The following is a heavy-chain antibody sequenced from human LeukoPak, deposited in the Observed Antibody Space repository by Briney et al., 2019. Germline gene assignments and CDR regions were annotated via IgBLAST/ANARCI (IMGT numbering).Heavy chain of an antibody. V-gene: IGHV4-39*07. CDR2: IYYSGST. D-gene: IGHD3-22*01. CDR1: GGSISSSSYY. Sequence: PSETLSLTCTVSGGSISSSSYYWGWIRQPPGKGLEWIGSIYYSGSTDYNPSLKSRVTISVDTSKNQFSLKLSSVTAADTAVCYCARGYYDSSPNWYFDLWGRGTLVTVSS. J-gene: IGHJ2*01. CDR3: ARGYYDSSPNWYFDL.